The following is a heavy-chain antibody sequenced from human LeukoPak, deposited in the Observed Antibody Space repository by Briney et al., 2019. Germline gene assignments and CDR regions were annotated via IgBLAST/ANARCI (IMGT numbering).Heavy chain of an antibody. CDR1: GGSLSTHH. Sequence: SETLSLTCVVSGGSLSTHHWSWIRQSPGRGLEWIGYISDSGSTNYNPSLKSRVTISVDTSKNQFSLMLSSVTAADTAVYYCARISSSSYAFDIWGQGTMVTVSS. V-gene: IGHV4-59*11. J-gene: IGHJ3*02. CDR2: ISDSGST. D-gene: IGHD6-6*01. CDR3: ARISSSSYAFDI.